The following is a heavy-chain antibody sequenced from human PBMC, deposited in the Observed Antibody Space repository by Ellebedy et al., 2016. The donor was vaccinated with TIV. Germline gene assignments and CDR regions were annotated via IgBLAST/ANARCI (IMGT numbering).Heavy chain of an antibody. V-gene: IGHV4-59*01. CDR3: ARGDGWGYFDY. Sequence: SETLSLTCTVSGGSISSYYWSWIRQPPGKGLEWIGYIYYSGSTNYNPSLKSRVTISVDTSKNQFSLKLSSVTAADTAVYYCARGDGWGYFDYWGQGTLVTVSS. CDR2: IYYSGST. D-gene: IGHD3-16*01. J-gene: IGHJ4*02. CDR1: GGSISSYY.